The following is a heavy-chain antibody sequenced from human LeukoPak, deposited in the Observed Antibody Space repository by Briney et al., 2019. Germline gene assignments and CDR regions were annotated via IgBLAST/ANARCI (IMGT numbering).Heavy chain of an antibody. D-gene: IGHD2-15*01. CDR3: AREGYCSGGSCYYFDY. CDR2: INPNSGGT. V-gene: IGHV1-2*02. J-gene: IGHJ4*02. CDR1: GYTFTGYY. Sequence: ASVKVSCKASGYTFTGYYMHWVRQAPGQGLERIGWINPNSGGTNYAQKFQGRVTMTRDTSISTAYMELSRLRSDDTAVYYCAREGYCSGGSCYYFDYWGQGTLVTVSS.